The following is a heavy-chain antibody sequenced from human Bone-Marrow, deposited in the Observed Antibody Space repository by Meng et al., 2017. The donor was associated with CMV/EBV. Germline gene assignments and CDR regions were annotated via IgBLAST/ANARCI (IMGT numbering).Heavy chain of an antibody. V-gene: IGHV3-30-3*01. CDR3: TRDRSYELWNGSPRTEH. CDR1: GFTFSSYA. J-gene: IGHJ1*01. Sequence: GGSLRLSCAASGFTFSSYAMHWVRQAPGKGLEWVAVISYDGSNKYYADSVKGRFTISRDNSKNTLYLQMNSLRAEDTAVYYCTRDRSYELWNGSPRTEHWGQGTLVTVSS. CDR2: ISYDGSNK. D-gene: IGHD3-3*01.